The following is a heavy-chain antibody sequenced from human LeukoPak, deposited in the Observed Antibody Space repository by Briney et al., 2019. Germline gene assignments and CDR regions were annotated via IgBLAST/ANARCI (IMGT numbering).Heavy chain of an antibody. CDR3: ARGRSNYYGMDV. V-gene: IGHV4-59*01. CDR2: IYYSGST. D-gene: IGHD1-26*01. Sequence: SETLSLTCTVSGGSISSYYWSWIRQPPRKGLEWIGYIYYSGSTNYSPSLKSRVTMSVDTSKNLFSLKVSSVTAADTAVYYCARGRSNYYGMDVWGQGTTVTVSS. CDR1: GGSISSYY. J-gene: IGHJ6*02.